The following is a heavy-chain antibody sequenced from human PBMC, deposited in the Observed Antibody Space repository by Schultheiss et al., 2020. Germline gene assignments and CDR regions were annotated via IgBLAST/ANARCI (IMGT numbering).Heavy chain of an antibody. CDR2: ISGSGGNT. J-gene: IGHJ6*02. CDR1: GFTFSSYA. D-gene: IGHD3-22*01. CDR3: AKVPMAYYYVASGHYHGDGVDV. V-gene: IGHV3-23*01. Sequence: GGSLRLSCAASGFTFSSYAMNWVRQAPGKGLEWVSGISGSGGNTYYADSVKGRFTISRDNSKNTLYLQMNTLRAEDTAVYYCAKVPMAYYYVASGHYHGDGVDVWGQGTTVTVSS.